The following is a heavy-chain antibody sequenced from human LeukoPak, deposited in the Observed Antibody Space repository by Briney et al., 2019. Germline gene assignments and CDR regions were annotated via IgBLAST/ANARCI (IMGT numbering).Heavy chain of an antibody. CDR1: GFTFSSYW. V-gene: IGHV3-48*01. CDR2: ISYDSAIK. Sequence: PGGYLRLSFAASGFTFSSYWMSWVRQAPGKGLEWLSYISYDSAIKYYADSVRGRFTISRDNAKNSLSLQMHSLRAEDTAVYYCVRDNPRCCGVVPVNIDDFWGQGTLVTVSS. D-gene: IGHD2-15*01. CDR3: VRDNPRCCGVVPVNIDDF. J-gene: IGHJ4*02.